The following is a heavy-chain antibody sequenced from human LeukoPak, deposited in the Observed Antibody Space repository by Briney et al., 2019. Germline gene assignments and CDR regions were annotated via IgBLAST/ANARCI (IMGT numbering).Heavy chain of an antibody. J-gene: IGHJ4*02. CDR3: ARGVLSGSGSYYNVGRDY. D-gene: IGHD3-10*01. CDR2: INHSGST. V-gene: IGHV4-34*01. CDR1: GGSFSGYY. Sequence: SETLSLTCAVHGGSFSGYYWSWIRQPPGKGLEWIGEINHSGSTNYNPSLKSRVTISVDTSKNQFSLKLSSVTAADTAVYYCARGVLSGSGSYYNVGRDYWGQGTLVTVSS.